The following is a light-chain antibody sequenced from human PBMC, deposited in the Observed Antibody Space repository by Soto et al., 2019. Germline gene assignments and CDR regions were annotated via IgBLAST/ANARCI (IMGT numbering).Light chain of an antibody. Sequence: EIVMTQSPATLSVSPGERATPSCRASQSVRSNLGWYQQKSGQAPRLLIYGASTRATGVPTRFSGSRSGAEFTLTINSLQSEDFAVYYCQPYNNWPLTFGGGTKVDIK. CDR2: GAS. CDR3: QPYNNWPLT. J-gene: IGKJ4*01. CDR1: QSVRSN. V-gene: IGKV3-15*01.